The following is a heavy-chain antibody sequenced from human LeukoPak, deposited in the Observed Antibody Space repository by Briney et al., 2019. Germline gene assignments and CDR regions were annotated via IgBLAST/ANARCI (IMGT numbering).Heavy chain of an antibody. CDR1: GDSISNSFW. V-gene: IGHV4-4*02. D-gene: IGHD2-8*02. CDR2: ISHTGST. J-gene: IGHJ4*02. Sequence: SETLSLTCTVSGDSISNSFWWSWVRQPPRKGLDWIGEISHTGSTKYNPSLKNRVTTSRDSSKNQFSLKLNSVTAADTATYYCTRSAGWWSLDYWGQGALVTVSS. CDR3: TRSAGWWSLDY.